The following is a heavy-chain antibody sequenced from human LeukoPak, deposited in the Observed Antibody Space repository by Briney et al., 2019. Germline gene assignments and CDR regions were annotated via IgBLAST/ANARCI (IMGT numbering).Heavy chain of an antibody. CDR1: GGSVSSTNW. Sequence: PSETLSLTCGVSGGSVSSTNWWTWIRQPPGKGQEWIGEVHLDGRTNFNPSLKSRLTMSVDLSENHVSLKLTSVTAADTAVYYCAREGGFYRPLDYSGQETLVTVSS. J-gene: IGHJ4*02. CDR2: VHLDGRT. CDR3: AREGGFYRPLDY. D-gene: IGHD6-25*01. V-gene: IGHV4-4*02.